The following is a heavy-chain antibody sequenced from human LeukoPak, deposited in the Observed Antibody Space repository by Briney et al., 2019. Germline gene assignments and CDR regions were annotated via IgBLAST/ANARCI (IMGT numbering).Heavy chain of an antibody. D-gene: IGHD6-13*01. CDR3: ARLIAAAGPDY. CDR1: GYTFTSYY. J-gene: IGHJ4*02. V-gene: IGHV1-46*01. Sequence: EASVKVSCKASGYTFTSYYMHWVRQAPGQGLEWMGIINPSGGSTSYAQKFQGRVTMTRDTSTSTVYMELSSLKSEDTTVYYCARLIAAAGPDYWGQGTLVTVSS. CDR2: INPSGGST.